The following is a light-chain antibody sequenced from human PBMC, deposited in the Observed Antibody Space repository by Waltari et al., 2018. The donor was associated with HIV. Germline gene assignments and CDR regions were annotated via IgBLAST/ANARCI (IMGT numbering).Light chain of an antibody. V-gene: IGLV2-14*01. J-gene: IGLJ3*02. CDR3: SSLGDANSLL. CDR1: SADIGNF. Sequence: HSALTQPASVSGSLGQSLTISCTTASADIGNFVSWYQQSPGKAPQLIFYQVNRRPSETPYRFSASKSGDTASLTISGLLPEDEADYFCSSLGDANSLLFGGGTHLTVL. CDR2: QVN.